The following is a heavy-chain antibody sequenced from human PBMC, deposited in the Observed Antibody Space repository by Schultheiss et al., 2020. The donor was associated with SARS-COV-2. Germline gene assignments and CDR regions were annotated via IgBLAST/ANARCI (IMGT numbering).Heavy chain of an antibody. J-gene: IGHJ4*02. CDR2: INPNSGDT. CDR1: GYTFTGYY. D-gene: IGHD1-26*01. Sequence: ASVKVSCKASGYTFTGYYMHWVRQAPGQGLEWMGRINPNSGDTDYAQEFQGRVTMTRDTSISTAYMELTRLTSDDTAMYYCARVPWDQDYWGQGTLVTVSS. CDR3: ARVPWDQDY. V-gene: IGHV1-2*02.